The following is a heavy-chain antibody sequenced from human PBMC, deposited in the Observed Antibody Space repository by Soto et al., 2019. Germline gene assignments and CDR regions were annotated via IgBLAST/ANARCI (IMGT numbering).Heavy chain of an antibody. D-gene: IGHD2-8*01. CDR3: AKKGLGSLATYCTTGDCHYAFDV. V-gene: IGHV3-23*01. CDR1: GFTFYNYA. Sequence: EVHLLESGGGLVRPGGSLRLSCAASGFTFYNYAMNWVRQAPGKGLEWVSTIRGGGDGTYYADSVKGRFTISRDNSKNTVYLQMISLRAEDTAVYYCAKKGLGSLATYCTTGDCHYAFDVWGQGTLVTVSS. CDR2: IRGGGDGT. J-gene: IGHJ3*01.